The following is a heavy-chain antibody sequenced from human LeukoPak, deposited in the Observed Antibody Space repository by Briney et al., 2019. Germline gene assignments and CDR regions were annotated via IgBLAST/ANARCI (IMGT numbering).Heavy chain of an antibody. J-gene: IGHJ4*02. CDR3: ARGAHKRDDYGGFFDY. CDR2: ISYDGSNK. D-gene: IGHD4-23*01. V-gene: IGHV3-30*04. Sequence: GGSLRLSCAASGFTFNNYAMHWVRQAPGKGLEWVAVISYDGSNKYYADSVKGLFTISRDNSKNTLYLQMNSLRAEDTAVYYCARGAHKRDDYGGFFDYWGQKTLVTVSS. CDR1: GFTFNNYA.